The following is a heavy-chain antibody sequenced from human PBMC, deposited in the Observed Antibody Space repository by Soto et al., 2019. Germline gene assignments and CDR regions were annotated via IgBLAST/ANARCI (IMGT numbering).Heavy chain of an antibody. CDR2: IWYDGSNK. V-gene: IGHV3-33*01. J-gene: IGHJ4*02. Sequence: QVQLVESGGGVVQPGRSLRLSCAASGFDFSTYGMHWVRQAPGKGPEWVAVIWYDGSNKYYADSVRGRFIISRDNSKSTLFLQLNSLRAEDTAVYYCARAVGPFDYGGQGTLVTVSS. CDR3: ARAVGPFDY. D-gene: IGHD1-26*01. CDR1: GFDFSTYG.